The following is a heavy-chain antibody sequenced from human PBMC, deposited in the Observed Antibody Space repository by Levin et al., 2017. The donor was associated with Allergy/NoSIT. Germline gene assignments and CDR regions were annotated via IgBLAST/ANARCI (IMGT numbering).Heavy chain of an antibody. D-gene: IGHD6-25*01. J-gene: IGHJ3*02. CDR2: INHSGST. CDR3: ARLAAARGGAFDI. V-gene: IGHV4-34*01. Sequence: SETLSLTCAVYGGSFSGYYWSWIRQPPGKGLEWIGEINHSGSTNYNPSLKSRVTISVDTSKNQFSLKLSSVTAADTAVYYCARLAAARGGAFDIWGQGTMVTVSS. CDR1: GGSFSGYY.